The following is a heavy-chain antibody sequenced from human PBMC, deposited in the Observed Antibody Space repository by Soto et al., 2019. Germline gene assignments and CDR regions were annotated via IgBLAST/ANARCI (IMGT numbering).Heavy chain of an antibody. CDR3: ARVQCSGGSCYAPGAFDI. CDR2: ISSSSSYI. D-gene: IGHD2-15*01. J-gene: IGHJ3*02. Sequence: SGGSLRLSCAASGFTFSSYSMNWVRQAPGKGLEWVSSISSSSSYIYYADSVKGRFTISRDNAKNSLYLQMNSLRAEDTAVYYCARVQCSGGSCYAPGAFDIWGQGTMVTVSS. V-gene: IGHV3-21*01. CDR1: GFTFSSYS.